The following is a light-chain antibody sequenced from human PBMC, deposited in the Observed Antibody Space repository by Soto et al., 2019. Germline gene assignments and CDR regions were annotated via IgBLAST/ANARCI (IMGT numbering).Light chain of an antibody. V-gene: IGLV2-14*01. CDR3: SSYTSSSTLV. CDR2: DVS. J-gene: IGLJ3*02. CDR1: TSDVGGYNY. Sequence: QSALTQPASVSGSPGQSITISCTGTTSDVGGYNYVSWYQQHPGKAHKLMIYDVSNRPSGVSNHFSGPKSGNTASLTISGLQAEDEADYYCSSYTSSSTLVFGGGTKVTVL.